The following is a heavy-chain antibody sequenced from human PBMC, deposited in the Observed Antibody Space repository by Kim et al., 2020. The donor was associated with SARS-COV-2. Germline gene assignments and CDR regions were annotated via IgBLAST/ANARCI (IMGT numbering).Heavy chain of an antibody. V-gene: IGHV1-18*01. CDR3: ARDLPSGYGDNHPRFDY. CDR1: GYTFTSYG. J-gene: IGHJ4*02. D-gene: IGHD4-17*01. CDR2: ISAYNGNT. Sequence: ASVKVSCKASGYTFTSYGISWVRQAPGQGLEWMGWISAYNGNTNYAQKLQGRVTMTTDTSTSTAYMELRSLRSDDTAVYYCARDLPSGYGDNHPRFDYWGQGTLVTVSS.